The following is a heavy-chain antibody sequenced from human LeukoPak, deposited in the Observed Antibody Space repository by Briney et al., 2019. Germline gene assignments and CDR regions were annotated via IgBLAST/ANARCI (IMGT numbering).Heavy chain of an antibody. D-gene: IGHD6-13*01. V-gene: IGHV4-34*01. CDR3: ARRGKAQASGYSSSWQYYYYYMDV. CDR2: INHSGST. Sequence: SETLSLTCAVYGGSFSGYYWSWIRQPPGKGLEWIGEINHSGSTNYNPSLKSRVTISVDTSKNQFSLKLSSVTAADTAVYYCARRGKAQASGYSSSWQYYYYYMDVWGKGTTVTVSS. J-gene: IGHJ6*03. CDR1: GGSFSGYY.